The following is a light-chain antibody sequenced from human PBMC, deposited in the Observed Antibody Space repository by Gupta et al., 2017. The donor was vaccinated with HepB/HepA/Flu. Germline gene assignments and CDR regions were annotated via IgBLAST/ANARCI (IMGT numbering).Light chain of an antibody. V-gene: IGLV2-14*01. J-gene: IGLJ2*01. CDR2: DVS. CDR1: SSDVGGYNY. CDR3: SSYTSSSTVV. Sequence: HSALTQPASVSGPPGQSLTISCTGTSSDVGGYNYVSWYQQHPGKAPKLMIYDVSNRPSGVSNRFSGSKSGNTASLTISGLQAEDEADYYCSSYTSSSTVVFGGGTKLTVL.